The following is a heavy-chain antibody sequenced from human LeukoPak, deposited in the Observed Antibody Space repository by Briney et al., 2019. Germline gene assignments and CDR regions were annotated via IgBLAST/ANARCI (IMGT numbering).Heavy chain of an antibody. J-gene: IGHJ6*04. CDR2: ISSSNSYI. CDR3: ARTQPPDV. CDR1: GYTFSDYS. V-gene: IGHV3-21*01. Sequence: GGSLRLSCAASGYTFSDYSMNWVRQAPGKGLEWVSFISSSNSYIHYTDSVKGRFTISRDNAKNSLFLQMNSLRAEDTAVYYCARTQPPDVWGKGTTVTVSS.